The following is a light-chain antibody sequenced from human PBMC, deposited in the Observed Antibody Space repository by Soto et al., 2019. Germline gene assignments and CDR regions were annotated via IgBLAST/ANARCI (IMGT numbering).Light chain of an antibody. CDR2: GAS. J-gene: IGKJ1*01. CDR1: QSISKF. CDR3: LQYNSNSRT. Sequence: DIQMTQSPSSLSASVGDRVTPTCRAGQSISKFLNWYQQKPGKAPKLLIYGASSLESGVPSRFSGSGSGTEFTLTINSLQPGDFATYYCLQYNSNSRTFGQGTKVDIK. V-gene: IGKV1-5*01.